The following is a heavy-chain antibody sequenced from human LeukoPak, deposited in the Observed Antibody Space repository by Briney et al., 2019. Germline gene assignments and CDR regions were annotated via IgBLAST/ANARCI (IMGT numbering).Heavy chain of an antibody. Sequence: GGSLRLSCAASGFTFSDHYMDWVRQAPGKGLEWVGRTRNKANSYTTEYAASVKGRSTISRDDSKGIAYLQMNSLKTEDTAVYYCTRDQTPYYWGQGTLVTVSS. CDR3: TRDQTPYY. V-gene: IGHV3-72*01. CDR2: TRNKANSYTT. J-gene: IGHJ4*02. CDR1: GFTFSDHY.